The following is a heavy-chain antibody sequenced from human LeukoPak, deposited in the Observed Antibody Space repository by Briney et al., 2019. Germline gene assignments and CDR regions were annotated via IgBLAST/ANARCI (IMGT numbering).Heavy chain of an antibody. CDR3: ARDLVVVVAANYYYYGMDV. V-gene: IGHV3-30*03. CDR2: ISYDGSNK. J-gene: IGHJ6*02. CDR1: GFTFSSYG. D-gene: IGHD2-15*01. Sequence: PGGSLRLSCAASGFTFSSYGMHWVRQAPGKGLEWVAVISYDGSNKYYADSVKGRFTISRDNSKNTLYLQMNSLRAEDTAVYYCARDLVVVVAANYYYYGMDVWGQGTTVTVSS.